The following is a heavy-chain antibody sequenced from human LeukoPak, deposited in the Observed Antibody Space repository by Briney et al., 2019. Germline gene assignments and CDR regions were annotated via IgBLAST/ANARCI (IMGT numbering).Heavy chain of an antibody. V-gene: IGHV1-18*01. D-gene: IGHD3-22*01. CDR1: GGTFSSYA. CDR2: ISAYNGDT. J-gene: IGHJ3*02. Sequence: GSSVKVSCKASGGTFSSYAINWVRQAPGQGLEWMGWISAYNGDTNYAQKLQGRVTMTTDTSTSTVRMELRSLRSDDTAVYYCARERSDSSGYYDPFDIWGQGTMVTVSS. CDR3: ARERSDSSGYYDPFDI.